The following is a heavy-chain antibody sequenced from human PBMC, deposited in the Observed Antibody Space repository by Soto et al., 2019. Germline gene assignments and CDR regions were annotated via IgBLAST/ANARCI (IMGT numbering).Heavy chain of an antibody. Sequence: QVQLVQSGAEVKKPGASVKVSCKASGYTFTSYDINWVRQATGQGLEWMGWMNPNSGNTGYAQKFQGRVTMTRNTSRSTAYTELSSLRSEETAVYFCARERSAAGTGGFDPWGQGTLVTVSS. D-gene: IGHD6-13*01. CDR3: ARERSAAGTGGFDP. CDR1: GYTFTSYD. V-gene: IGHV1-8*01. J-gene: IGHJ5*02. CDR2: MNPNSGNT.